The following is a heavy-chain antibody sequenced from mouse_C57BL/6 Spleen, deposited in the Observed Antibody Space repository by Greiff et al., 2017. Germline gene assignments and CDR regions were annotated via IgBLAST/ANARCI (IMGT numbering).Heavy chain of an antibody. CDR3: ARGLLGFAY. CDR1: GFTFSSYA. Sequence: DVMLVESGGGLVKPGGSLKLSCAASGFTFSSYAMSWVRQTPEKRLEWVATISDGGSYTYYPDNVKGRFTISRDNAKNNLYLQMSHLKSEDTAMYYCARGLLGFAYWGQGTLVTVSA. V-gene: IGHV5-4*03. D-gene: IGHD2-10*01. CDR2: ISDGGSYT. J-gene: IGHJ3*01.